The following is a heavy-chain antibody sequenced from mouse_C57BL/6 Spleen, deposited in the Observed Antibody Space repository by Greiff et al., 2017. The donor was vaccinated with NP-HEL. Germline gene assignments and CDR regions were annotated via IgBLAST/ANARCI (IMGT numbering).Heavy chain of an antibody. CDR1: GYSFTGYY. D-gene: IGHD2-4*01. CDR3: ARDDYDGYYFDY. CDR2: INPSTGGT. V-gene: IGHV1-42*01. J-gene: IGHJ2*01. Sequence: VHVKQSGPELVKPGASVKISCKASGYSFTGYYMNWVKQSPEKSLEWIGEINPSTGGTTYNQKFKAKATLTVDKTSSTAYMQLKSLTSEDSAVYYCARDDYDGYYFDYWGQGTTLTVSS.